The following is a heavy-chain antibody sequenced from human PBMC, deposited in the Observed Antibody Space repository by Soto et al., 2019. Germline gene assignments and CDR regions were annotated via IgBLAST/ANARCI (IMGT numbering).Heavy chain of an antibody. CDR2: LYNTGST. D-gene: IGHD6-13*01. CDR1: GASISRYY. J-gene: IGHJ4*02. Sequence: SETLSLTCTVSGASISRYYWSWIRQSPGKGLEWIGYLYNTGSTIYNPSLKSRVTISLDKSQNQFSLTLTSVTAADTAVYYCARTPSFSSTFDYWGQGTLVTVSS. CDR3: ARTPSFSSTFDY. V-gene: IGHV4-59*12.